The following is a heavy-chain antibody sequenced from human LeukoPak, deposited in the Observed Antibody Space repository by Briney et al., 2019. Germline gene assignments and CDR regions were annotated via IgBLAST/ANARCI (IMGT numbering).Heavy chain of an antibody. CDR2: ISAYNGNT. CDR3: ARNPSYCSGGSCYSDAYYYYMDV. Sequence: ASVKVSCKASGYTFTSYGISWVRQAPGQGLGWMGWISAYNGNTNYAQKLQGRVTMTTDTSTSTAYMELRSLRSDDTAVYYCARNPSYCSGGSCYSDAYYYYMDVWGKGTTVTVSS. J-gene: IGHJ6*03. D-gene: IGHD2-15*01. CDR1: GYTFTSYG. V-gene: IGHV1-18*01.